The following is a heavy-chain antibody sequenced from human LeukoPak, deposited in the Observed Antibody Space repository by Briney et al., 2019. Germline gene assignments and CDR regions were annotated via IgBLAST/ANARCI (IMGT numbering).Heavy chain of an antibody. D-gene: IGHD1-26*01. V-gene: IGHV3-49*04. CDR2: IRSKAYGGTT. J-gene: IGHJ6*03. CDR3: TREGRDYYYMDV. CDR1: GFTFGDYA. Sequence: GGSLRLSCTASGFTFGDYAMSWVRQAPGKGLEWVGFIRSKAYGGTTEYAASVKGRFTISRDDSKSIAYLQMNSLKTEDTAVYYCTREGRDYYYMDVWGKGTTVTVSS.